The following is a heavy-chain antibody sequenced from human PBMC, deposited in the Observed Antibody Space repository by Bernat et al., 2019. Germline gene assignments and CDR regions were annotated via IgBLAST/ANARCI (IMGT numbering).Heavy chain of an antibody. Sequence: QVQLVESGGGVVQPGRSLRLSCAASGFTFSSYAMHWVRQAPGKGLEWVAVISYDGSNKYYADSVKGRFTIFRDNSKNTLYLQMNSLRAEDTAVYYCARKGMITFGAPPPEFDYWGQGTLVTVSS. D-gene: IGHD3-16*01. CDR1: GFTFSSYA. J-gene: IGHJ4*02. V-gene: IGHV3-30*01. CDR2: ISYDGSNK. CDR3: ARKGMITFGAPPPEFDY.